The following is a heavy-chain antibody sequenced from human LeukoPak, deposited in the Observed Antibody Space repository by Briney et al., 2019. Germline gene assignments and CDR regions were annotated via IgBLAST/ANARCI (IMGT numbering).Heavy chain of an antibody. Sequence: PGESLKISCKGSGYSFTSYWIGWVRQMPGKGLEWMGIIYPGDADTRYSPSFQGQVTISADKSISTAFLQWSSLKASDTAIYYCARYLGSNWYYYYMDVWGKGTTVTVSS. V-gene: IGHV5-51*01. CDR1: GYSFTSYW. CDR2: IYPGDADT. D-gene: IGHD6-13*01. CDR3: ARYLGSNWYYYYMDV. J-gene: IGHJ6*03.